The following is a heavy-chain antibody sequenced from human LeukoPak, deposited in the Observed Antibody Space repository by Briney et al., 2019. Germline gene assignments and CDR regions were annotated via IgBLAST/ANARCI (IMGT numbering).Heavy chain of an antibody. CDR2: INPSGGST. CDR3: ARVRSAGTTSHFDY. J-gene: IGHJ4*02. Sequence: ASVKVSCKASGYTFTSYGISWVRQAPGQGLEWMGIINPSGGSTSYAQKFQGRVTMTRDTSTSTVYMELSSLRSEDTAVYYCARVRSAGTTSHFDYWGQGTLVTVSS. D-gene: IGHD1-7*01. CDR1: GYTFTSYG. V-gene: IGHV1-46*01.